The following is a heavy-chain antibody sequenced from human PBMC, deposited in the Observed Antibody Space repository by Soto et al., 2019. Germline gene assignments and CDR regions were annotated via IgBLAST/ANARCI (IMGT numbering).Heavy chain of an antibody. Sequence: QVQLQEMGPGLVKPSQTLTITCTVSGDSVNSAYWSWIRQLPGKGLEWMGNIYHTGRTVYNPSLKSRVAISIDTSKPLFSLKMRSITAADTAVYYCARTDAYNSSFFDSWGQGTVVTVSS. J-gene: IGHJ4*02. V-gene: IGHV4-31*03. CDR3: ARTDAYNSSFFDS. CDR2: IYHTGRT. CDR1: GDSVNSAY. D-gene: IGHD1-1*01.